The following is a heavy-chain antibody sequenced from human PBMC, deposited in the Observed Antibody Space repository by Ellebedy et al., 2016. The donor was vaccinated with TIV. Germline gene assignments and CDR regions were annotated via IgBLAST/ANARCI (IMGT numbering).Heavy chain of an antibody. CDR1: GFTFADYA. J-gene: IGHJ4*02. D-gene: IGHD5-12*01. Sequence: GESLKISCITSGFTFADYAMVWVRQAPGKGLEWVGLIKSESNGGTTEYGPPVKGRFIISRDDSKNTLYLQMNSLNTEDTAIYYCATSGDIRYPFYFDYWGQGALVTVSS. CDR3: ATSGDIRYPFYFDY. CDR2: IKSESNGGTT. V-gene: IGHV3-15*01.